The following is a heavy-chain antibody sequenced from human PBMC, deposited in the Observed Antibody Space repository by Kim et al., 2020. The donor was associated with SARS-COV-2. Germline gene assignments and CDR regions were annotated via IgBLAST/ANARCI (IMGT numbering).Heavy chain of an antibody. V-gene: IGHV3-23*01. CDR1: GFTFGSYA. D-gene: IGHD3-3*01. Sequence: GGSLRLSCAASGFTFGSYAMSWVRQAPGKGLEWVSAISGSGGSTYYADSVKGRFTISRDNSKNTLYLQMNSLRAEDTAVYYCAKSSYYDFWSGYLNWFDPWGQGTLVTVSS. CDR3: AKSSYYDFWSGYLNWFDP. J-gene: IGHJ5*02. CDR2: ISGSGGST.